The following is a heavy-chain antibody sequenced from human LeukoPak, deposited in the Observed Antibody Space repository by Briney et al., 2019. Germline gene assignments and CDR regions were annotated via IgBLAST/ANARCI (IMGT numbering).Heavy chain of an antibody. CDR1: GFVFTIYT. CDR3: VKDFGRIRGTPDS. J-gene: IGHJ4*02. Sequence: GGSLRLSCSASGFVFTIYTMYWVRQAPGKGPEYVSTISGSGNGFSIYYADSVKGRFTIFRDDSKSILYLQMNGLRSEDTAVYYCVKDFGRIRGTPDSWGQGTLVTVSS. D-gene: IGHD1-26*01. V-gene: IGHV3-64D*06. CDR2: ISGSGNGFSI.